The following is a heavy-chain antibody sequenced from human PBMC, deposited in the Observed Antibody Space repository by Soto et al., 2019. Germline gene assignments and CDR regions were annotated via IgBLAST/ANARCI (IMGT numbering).Heavy chain of an antibody. Sequence: GGSLRLSCAASGFTFSSYSMNWVRQAPGKGLEWVSYISSSSSTIYYADSVKGRFTISRDNAKNSLYLQMNSLRAEDTAVYYCAREENSGRSWGQGTLVTVSS. V-gene: IGHV3-48*01. CDR3: AREENSGRS. CDR1: GFTFSSYS. J-gene: IGHJ4*02. D-gene: IGHD1-26*01. CDR2: ISSSSSTI.